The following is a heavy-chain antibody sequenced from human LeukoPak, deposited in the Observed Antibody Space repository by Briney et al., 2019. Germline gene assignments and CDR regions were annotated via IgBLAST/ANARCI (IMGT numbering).Heavy chain of an antibody. Sequence: SETLSLTCAAYGGSFSGYYWSWIRQPPGKGLEWIGEINHSGSTNYNPSLKSRVTISVDTSKNQFSLKLSSVTAADTAVYYCASLRSGSGWGQGTLVTVSS. CDR2: INHSGST. CDR3: ASLRSGSG. D-gene: IGHD3-10*01. V-gene: IGHV4-34*01. J-gene: IGHJ4*02. CDR1: GGSFSGYY.